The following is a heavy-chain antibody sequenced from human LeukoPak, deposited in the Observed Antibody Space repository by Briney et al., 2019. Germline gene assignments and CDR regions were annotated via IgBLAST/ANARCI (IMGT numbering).Heavy chain of an antibody. Sequence: GGSLRLSCAASGFNYSSYTMNWVRQAPGMGLEWLSYISASRGITYYADSVKGRFTISRDNAKNSLYLQMNSLRAEDTAVYYCARIDYYDSSGYYLVDAFDIWGQGTMVTVSS. CDR3: ARIDYYDSSGYYLVDAFDI. D-gene: IGHD3-22*01. CDR1: GFNYSSYT. CDR2: ISASRGIT. J-gene: IGHJ3*02. V-gene: IGHV3-48*01.